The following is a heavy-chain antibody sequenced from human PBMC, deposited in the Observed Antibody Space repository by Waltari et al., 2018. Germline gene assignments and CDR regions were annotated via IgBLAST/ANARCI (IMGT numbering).Heavy chain of an antibody. CDR2: IYTSGST. CDR3: ASGFFGELLGY. J-gene: IGHJ4*02. Sequence: QVQLQESGPGLVKPSETLSLTCTVSGGSISSYYWSWIRQPAGKGLELIGRIYTSGSTKYNPSLKSRVTMSVDTSKNQFSLELGSVTAADTAVYDCASGFFGELLGYWGQGTLVTVSS. D-gene: IGHD3-10*01. CDR1: GGSISSYY. V-gene: IGHV4-4*07.